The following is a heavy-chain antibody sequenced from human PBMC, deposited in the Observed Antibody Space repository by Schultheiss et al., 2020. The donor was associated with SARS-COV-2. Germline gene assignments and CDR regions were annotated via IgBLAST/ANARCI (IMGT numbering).Heavy chain of an antibody. J-gene: IGHJ6*03. D-gene: IGHD2-2*01. CDR2: MNPNSGNT. CDR3: ARVKRGGRYCSSTSCSRGYYMDV. Sequence: ASVKVSCKASGYTFTGYYMHWVRQAPGQGLEWMGWMNPNSGNTGYAQKFQGRVTMTRNTSISTAYMELSSLRSEDTAVYYCARVKRGGRYCSSTSCSRGYYMDVWGKGTTVTVSS. CDR1: GYTFTGYY. V-gene: IGHV1-8*02.